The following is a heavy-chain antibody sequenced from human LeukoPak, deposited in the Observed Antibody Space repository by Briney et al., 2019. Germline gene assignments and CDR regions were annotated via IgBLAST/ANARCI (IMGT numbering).Heavy chain of an antibody. V-gene: IGHV4-59*01. CDR2: FYYRGTP. CDR3: VRGWWVRSHFFYYMDV. D-gene: IGHD2-15*01. CDR1: GASMTTNY. J-gene: IGHJ6*03. Sequence: SETLSLTCSVSGASMTTNYWNWVRQAPGKGLEWIGYFYYRGTPTYSPSLKSRVTISVDMSKNQFSLNLTSMTAADTAMYYCVRGWWVRSHFFYYMDVWGNGTPVSVSS.